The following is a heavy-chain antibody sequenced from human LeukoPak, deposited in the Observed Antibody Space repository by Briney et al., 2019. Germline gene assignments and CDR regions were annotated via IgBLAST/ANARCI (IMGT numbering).Heavy chain of an antibody. Sequence: ASVKVSCKASGYTFTSYDINWVRQAPGQGLEWMGWINPNSGGTNYAQKFQGRVTMTRDTSISTAYMELSRLRSDDTAVYYCARDGAVVVPAAMSGLRWFDPWGQGTLVTVSS. J-gene: IGHJ5*02. D-gene: IGHD2-2*01. CDR3: ARDGAVVVPAAMSGLRWFDP. CDR1: GYTFTSYD. CDR2: INPNSGGT. V-gene: IGHV1-2*02.